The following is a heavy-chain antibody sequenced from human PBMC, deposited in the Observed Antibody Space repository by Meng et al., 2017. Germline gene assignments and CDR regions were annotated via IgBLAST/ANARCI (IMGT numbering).Heavy chain of an antibody. V-gene: IGHV3-15*04. J-gene: IGHJ4*02. CDR3: ATGAAAADH. D-gene: IGHD6-13*01. Sequence: VQLVGSGGGLVKPGGYLRLSCVASGLRCTDAWMSWVRQAPGKGLEWVGRIERKSDGGTIYYAAPVKGRFTISRDDSKNTLYLQMDSLINEDTAVYFCATGAAAADHWGQGTLVTVSS. CDR1: GLRCTDAW. CDR2: IERKSDGGTI.